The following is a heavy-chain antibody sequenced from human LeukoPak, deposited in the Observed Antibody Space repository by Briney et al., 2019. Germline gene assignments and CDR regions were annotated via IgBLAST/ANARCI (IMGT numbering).Heavy chain of an antibody. CDR2: IYRSGSS. J-gene: IGHJ4*02. CDR1: GYSISSGYY. D-gene: IGHD5-12*01. CDR3: ARVSGGYSGYDAMGHFDY. V-gene: IGHV4-38-2*01. Sequence: SETLSLTCAVSGYSISSGYYWGWIRQPPGKGLDWMGSIYRSGSSYYNPSLKGRVTISVETSKNQFSLQLSPVTAADTAVYDCARVSGGYSGYDAMGHFDYWGQGTLVTVSS.